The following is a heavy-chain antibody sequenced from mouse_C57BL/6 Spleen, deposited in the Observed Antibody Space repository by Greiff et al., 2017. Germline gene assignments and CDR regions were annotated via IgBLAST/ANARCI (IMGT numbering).Heavy chain of an antibody. CDR2: IRSKSSNYAT. D-gene: IGHD2-3*01. V-gene: IGHV10-3*01. CDR1: GFTFNTYA. J-gene: IGHJ2*01. CDR3: VRGEAYDGYYDY. Sequence: EVQGVESGGGLVQPKGSLKLSCAASGFTFNTYAMHWVRQAPGKGLEWVARIRSKSSNYATYYADSVKDRFTISRDDSQSMLYLQMNNLKTEDTAMYYCVRGEAYDGYYDYWGQGTTLTVSS.